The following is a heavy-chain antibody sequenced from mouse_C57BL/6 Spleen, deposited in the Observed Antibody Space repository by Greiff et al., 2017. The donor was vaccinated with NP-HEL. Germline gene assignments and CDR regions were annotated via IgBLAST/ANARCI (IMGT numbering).Heavy chain of an antibody. Sequence: QVQLKQPGAELVKPGASVKLSCKASGYTFTSYWMHWVKQRPGQGLEWIGMIHPNSGSTNYNEKFKSKATLTVDKSSSTAYMQLSSLTSEDSAVYYCARGGSTMVTTGVYWGQGTTLTVSS. D-gene: IGHD2-2*01. CDR2: IHPNSGST. J-gene: IGHJ2*01. CDR3: ARGGSTMVTTGVY. CDR1: GYTFTSYW. V-gene: IGHV1-64*01.